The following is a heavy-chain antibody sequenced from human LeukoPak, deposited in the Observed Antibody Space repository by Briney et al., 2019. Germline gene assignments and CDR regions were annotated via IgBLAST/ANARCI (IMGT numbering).Heavy chain of an antibody. Sequence: PGGSLRLSCAASGFTFSSYAMSSFRQAPGKELEWVSAISGSGGSTYYADSVKGRFTISRDNSKNTLYLQMNSLRAEDTAVYYCATSLRITIIVVVGPFDYWGQGTLVTVSS. CDR2: ISGSGGST. CDR1: GFTFSSYA. J-gene: IGHJ4*02. D-gene: IGHD3-22*01. CDR3: ATSLRITIIVVVGPFDY. V-gene: IGHV3-23*01.